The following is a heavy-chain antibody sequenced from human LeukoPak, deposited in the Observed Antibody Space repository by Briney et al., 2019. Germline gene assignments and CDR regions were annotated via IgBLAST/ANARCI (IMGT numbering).Heavy chain of an antibody. D-gene: IGHD1-26*01. CDR2: IYYSGST. V-gene: IGHV4-39*07. CDR1: GGSISSSSHY. J-gene: IGHJ3*02. CDR3: ASGGSWGSYPEDDAFDI. Sequence: SETLSLTCTVSGGSISSSSHYWGWIRQPPGKGLEWIGSIYYSGSTYYNPSLKSRVTMSVDTSKNQFSLKLSSVTAADTAVYYCASGGSWGSYPEDDAFDIWGQGTTVTVSS.